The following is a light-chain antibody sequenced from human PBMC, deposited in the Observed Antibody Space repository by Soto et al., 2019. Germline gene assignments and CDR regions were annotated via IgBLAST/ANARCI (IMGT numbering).Light chain of an antibody. Sequence: DSQMTQCPSSLSASLEDRVIITCRASQSISNHLNWHQQKPGKPPKLLIFAASSLQSGVPSRFRGSRSRPDFTLTISSLQPDDFATYYCQQSYSSPPTFGQGTKV. CDR2: AAS. V-gene: IGKV1-39*01. CDR1: QSISNH. CDR3: QQSYSSPPT. J-gene: IGKJ1*01.